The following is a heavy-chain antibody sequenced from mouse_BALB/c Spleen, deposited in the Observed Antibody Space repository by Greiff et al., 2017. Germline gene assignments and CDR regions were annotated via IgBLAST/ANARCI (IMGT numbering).Heavy chain of an antibody. CDR3: ARGYDYFDY. CDR2: IWGDGST. D-gene: IGHD2-14*01. J-gene: IGHJ2*01. Sequence: QVQLKESGPGLVAPSQSLSITCTVSGFSLTGYGVNWVRQPPGKGLEWLGMIWGDGSTDYNSALKSRLSISKDNSKSQGFLKMNSLQTDDTARYYCARGYDYFDYWGQGTTLTVSS. V-gene: IGHV2-6-7*01. CDR1: GFSLTGYG.